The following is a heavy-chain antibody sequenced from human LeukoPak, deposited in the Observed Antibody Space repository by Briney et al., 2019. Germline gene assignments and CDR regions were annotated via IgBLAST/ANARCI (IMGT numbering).Heavy chain of an antibody. CDR3: ARGGFYRGGDCYVDY. Sequence: SETLSLTCAVYGGSFSPYYWSWIRQPPGKGLEWIGEINHSGSTNYNPSLKSRVTISVDTSKNQFSLRLSSVTAVDTAVYYCARGGFYRGGDCYVDYWGQGTLVTVSS. J-gene: IGHJ4*02. CDR1: GGSFSPYY. D-gene: IGHD2-21*02. CDR2: INHSGST. V-gene: IGHV4-34*01.